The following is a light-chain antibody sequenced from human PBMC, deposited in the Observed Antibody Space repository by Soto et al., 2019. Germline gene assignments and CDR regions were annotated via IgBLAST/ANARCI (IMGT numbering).Light chain of an antibody. J-gene: IGKJ1*01. CDR3: QKYNIAPWT. CDR1: QAISNY. CDR2: AAS. Sequence: IPMTQSPSSLSAYVGDRVTITCRASQAISNYLAWYQQKPGKVPKLLIYAASTLQSGVPSRFSGSGSGTDFTLTISSLQPEDVATYYCQKYNIAPWTFGQGTKVDIK. V-gene: IGKV1-27*01.